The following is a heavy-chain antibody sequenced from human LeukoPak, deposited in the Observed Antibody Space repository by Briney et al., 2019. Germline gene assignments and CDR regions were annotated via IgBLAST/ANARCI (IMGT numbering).Heavy chain of an antibody. D-gene: IGHD3-10*01. CDR2: IYHSGST. J-gene: IGHJ4*02. CDR3: ARDLLTMVRGVTGAIFHY. Sequence: SETLSLTRTVSGYSISSGYYWGWIRQPPGKGLEWIGSIYHSGSTYYNPSLKSRVTISVDTSKNQFSLKLSSVTAADTAVYYCARDLLTMVRGVTGAIFHYWGQGTLLTVSS. V-gene: IGHV4-38-2*02. CDR1: GYSISSGYY.